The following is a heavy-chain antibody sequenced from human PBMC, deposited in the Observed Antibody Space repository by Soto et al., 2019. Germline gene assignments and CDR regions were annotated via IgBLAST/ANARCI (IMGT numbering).Heavy chain of an antibody. D-gene: IGHD2-15*01. Sequence: KASETLSLTCTVSGGSISSGGYYWSWIRQHPGEGLEWIGYIYYSGSTYYNPSLKSRVTISVDTSKNQFSLKLSSVTAADTAVYYCARNFIVVVAATSWFDPWGQGTLVTGSS. CDR3: ARNFIVVVAATSWFDP. CDR1: GGSISSGGYY. V-gene: IGHV4-31*03. CDR2: IYYSGST. J-gene: IGHJ5*02.